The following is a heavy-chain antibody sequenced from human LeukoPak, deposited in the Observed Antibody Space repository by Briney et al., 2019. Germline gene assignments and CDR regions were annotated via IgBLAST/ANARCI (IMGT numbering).Heavy chain of an antibody. CDR3: ARDSYYSSSSLGFDY. CDR2: INPSGGST. Sequence: VASVKVSCKASGGTFTRYGISWVRQAPGQGLEWMGIINPSGGSTSYAQKFQGRVTMTRDMSTSTVYMALSSLRSEDTAVYYCARDSYYSSSSLGFDYWGQGTLVTVSS. D-gene: IGHD6-6*01. V-gene: IGHV1-46*01. CDR1: GGTFTRYG. J-gene: IGHJ4*02.